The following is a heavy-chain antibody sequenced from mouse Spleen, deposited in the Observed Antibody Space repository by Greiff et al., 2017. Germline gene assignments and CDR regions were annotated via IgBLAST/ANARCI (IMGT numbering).Heavy chain of an antibody. D-gene: IGHD1-1*01. J-gene: IGHJ2*01. CDR2: ISSGSSTI. V-gene: IGHV5-17*02. CDR1: GFTFSSFG. CDR3: ASATVVAPLDY. Sequence: EVQGVESGGGLVQPGGSRKLSCAASGFTFSSFGMHWVRQAPEKGLEWVAYISSGSSTIYYADTVKGRFTISRDNPKNTLFLQMTSLRSEDTAMYYCASATVVAPLDYWGQGTTLTVSS.